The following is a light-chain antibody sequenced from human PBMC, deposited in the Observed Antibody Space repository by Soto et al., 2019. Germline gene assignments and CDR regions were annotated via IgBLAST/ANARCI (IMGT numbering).Light chain of an antibody. CDR3: QQSYSTPPT. Sequence: DIQMAQSPSSLSASVGDRVTITCRASQNIFNYLHWYQQKPGKAPKFLIYAASSLQSGVPSRFTGSGSGTEFTLTISSLQPEDFATYYCQQSYSTPPTCGQGTKVDIK. CDR1: QNIFNY. V-gene: IGKV1-39*01. CDR2: AAS. J-gene: IGKJ1*01.